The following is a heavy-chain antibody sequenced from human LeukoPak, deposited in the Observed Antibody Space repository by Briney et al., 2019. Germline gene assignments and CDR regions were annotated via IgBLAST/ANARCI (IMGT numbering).Heavy chain of an antibody. J-gene: IGHJ4*02. CDR3: ARARRTYYYGSGSYYNDY. CDR1: GGSFSGYY. Sequence: SETLSLTCAVYGGSFSGYYWSWIRQPPGKGLERIGEINHSGSTNYNPSLKSRVTISVDTSKNQFSLKLSSVTAADTAVYYCARARRTYYYGSGSYYNDYWGQGTLVTVSS. CDR2: INHSGST. D-gene: IGHD3-10*01. V-gene: IGHV4-34*01.